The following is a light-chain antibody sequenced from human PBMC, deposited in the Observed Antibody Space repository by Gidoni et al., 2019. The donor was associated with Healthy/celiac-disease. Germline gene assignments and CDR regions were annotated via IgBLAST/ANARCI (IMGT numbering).Light chain of an antibody. CDR1: SSNIGSNT. CDR2: SNN. J-gene: IGLJ7*01. Sequence: QSVLTQPPSASGTPGQRVTISFSGSSSNIGSNTVNLYQQLQGTAPKLLIYSNNPRPSRVPDRFSGSKSGTSASLAISGLQSEDEADYYCAAWDDSLNGAVFGGCTQLTVL. CDR3: AAWDDSLNGAV. V-gene: IGLV1-44*01.